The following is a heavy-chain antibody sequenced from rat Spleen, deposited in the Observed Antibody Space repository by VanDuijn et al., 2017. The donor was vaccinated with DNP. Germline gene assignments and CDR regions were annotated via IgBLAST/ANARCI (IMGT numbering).Heavy chain of an antibody. CDR3: ARWRIGPHYFDY. V-gene: IGHV3-1*01. D-gene: IGHD1-11*01. CDR1: GYSITSSY. Sequence: EVQLQESGPGLLRPSQSLSLTCSVTGYSITSSYRWNWIRKFPRNKMEYIGHISYSGTTNYNPSLKSRISITRDTSKNQFFLHLHSVTTEDTAPFYGARWRIGPHYFDYWGQGVMVTVSS. J-gene: IGHJ2*01. CDR2: ISYSGTT.